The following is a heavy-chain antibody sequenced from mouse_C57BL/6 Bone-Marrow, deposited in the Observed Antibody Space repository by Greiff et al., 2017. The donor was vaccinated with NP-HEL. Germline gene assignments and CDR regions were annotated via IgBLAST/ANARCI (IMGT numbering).Heavy chain of an antibody. CDR2: LNPSSGYT. CDR3: ARSLLQGY. CDR1: GYTFTSYT. D-gene: IGHD2-3*01. J-gene: IGHJ2*01. V-gene: IGHV1-4*01. Sequence: VQLQQSGAELARPGASVKMSCKASGYTFTSYTMHWVKQRPGQGLEWIGYLNPSSGYTKYNQKFKDKATLTADKSSSTAYMQLSSLTSEDSAVYYCARSLLQGYWGQGTTLTVSS.